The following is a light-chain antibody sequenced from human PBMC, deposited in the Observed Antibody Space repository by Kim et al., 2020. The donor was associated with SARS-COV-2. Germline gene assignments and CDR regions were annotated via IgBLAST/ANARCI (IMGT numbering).Light chain of an antibody. CDR1: QSDLYRSNNKNY. CDR3: QQYYRTPPT. CDR2: WAS. Sequence: ATINCKSSQSDLYRSNNKNYLAWYQQKPGQPPKLLVYWASTRESGVPDRFSGSGSGTDFTLTISSLQAEDVAVYYCQQYYRTPPTFGGGTKVDIK. V-gene: IGKV4-1*01. J-gene: IGKJ4*01.